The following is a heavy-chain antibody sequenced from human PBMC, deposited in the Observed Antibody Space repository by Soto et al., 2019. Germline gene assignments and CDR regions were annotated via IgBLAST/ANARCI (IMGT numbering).Heavy chain of an antibody. V-gene: IGHV1-18*01. Sequence: QVQLVQSGAEVKKPGASVKVSCKASGYTFTSYGISWVRQAPGQGLEWMGWISAYNGNTNYAQKLQGRVTMTTDTATSTAYMVVRSLRSDDTAVYYCAGELYGYGDGIRDFDYWGQGTLVTVSS. CDR2: ISAYNGNT. D-gene: IGHD4-17*01. J-gene: IGHJ4*02. CDR3: AGELYGYGDGIRDFDY. CDR1: GYTFTSYG.